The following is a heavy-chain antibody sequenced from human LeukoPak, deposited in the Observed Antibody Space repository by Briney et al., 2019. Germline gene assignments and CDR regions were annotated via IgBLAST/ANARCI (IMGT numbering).Heavy chain of an antibody. V-gene: IGHV3-23*01. J-gene: IGHJ6*03. Sequence: GGSLRLSCAASGFTFSSYAMSWVRQAPGKGLEWVSAISGSGGSTYYADSVKGRFTISRDNSKNTLYPQMNSLRAEDTAVYYCAKVGQQLVYYYYYMDVWGKGTTVTVSS. CDR1: GFTFSSYA. CDR2: ISGSGGST. D-gene: IGHD6-13*01. CDR3: AKVGQQLVYYYYYMDV.